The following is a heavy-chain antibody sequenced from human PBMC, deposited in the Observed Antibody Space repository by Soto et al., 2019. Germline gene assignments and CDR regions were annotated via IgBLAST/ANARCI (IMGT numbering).Heavy chain of an antibody. J-gene: IGHJ3*02. V-gene: IGHV3-53*01. CDR3: AKSTRVTPDALDM. CDR2: IYSGGST. D-gene: IGHD4-4*01. CDR1: GFTVSSNY. Sequence: GGSLRLSCAASGFTVSSNYMSWVRQAPGKGLEWVSVIYSGGSTYYADSVKGRFTISRDNSQKTLFLQMNSLRADDTAVYYCAKSTRVTPDALDMWVQGTMVTVSS.